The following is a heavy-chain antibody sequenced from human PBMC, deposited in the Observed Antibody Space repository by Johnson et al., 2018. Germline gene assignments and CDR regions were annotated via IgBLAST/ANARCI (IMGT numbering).Heavy chain of an antibody. V-gene: IGHV1-69*01. J-gene: IGHJ3*02. CDR1: GGTFSSYA. D-gene: IGHD3-3*01. CDR2: IIPILGTA. CDR3: AAGSLLEWFGAVDI. Sequence: QVQLVESGAEVKKPGSSVKVSCKASGGTFSSYAISWVRQAPGQGLEGMGGIIPILGTANYAQKFQGRVTFTADESTSPAYMELSSLRPEDTAIYSCAAGSLLEWFGAVDIWGQGTMVTVSS.